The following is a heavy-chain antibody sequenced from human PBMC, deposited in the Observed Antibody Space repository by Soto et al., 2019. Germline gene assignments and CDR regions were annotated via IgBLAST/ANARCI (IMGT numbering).Heavy chain of an antibody. Sequence: EVQLVESGGGLVKPGGSLRLSCAASGFTFSSYSMNWVRQAPGKGLEWVSSISSSSSYIYYADSVKGRFTISRDNAKNSLYLQMNSLRAEDTAVYYCARDRISRYYYYGMDVWGQGTTVTVSS. CDR3: ARDRISRYYYYGMDV. V-gene: IGHV3-21*01. CDR2: ISSSSSYI. J-gene: IGHJ6*02. CDR1: GFTFSSYS.